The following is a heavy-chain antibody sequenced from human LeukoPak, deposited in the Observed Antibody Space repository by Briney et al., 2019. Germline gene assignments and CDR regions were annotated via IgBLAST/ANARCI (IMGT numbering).Heavy chain of an antibody. V-gene: IGHV1-69*01. CDR2: IIPTFGTA. Sequence: SVKVSCKASGGTFSSYAISWVRQAPGQGLEWMGGIIPTFGTANYAQKFQGRVTITADESTSTAYMELSSLRSEDTAVYYCARLITMVRGVIISQDAFDIWGQGTMVTVSS. D-gene: IGHD3-10*01. CDR1: GGTFSSYA. J-gene: IGHJ3*02. CDR3: ARLITMVRGVIISQDAFDI.